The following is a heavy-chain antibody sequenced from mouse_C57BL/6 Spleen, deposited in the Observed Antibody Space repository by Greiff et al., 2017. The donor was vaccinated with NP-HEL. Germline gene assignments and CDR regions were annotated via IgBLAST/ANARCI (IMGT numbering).Heavy chain of an antibody. CDR2: LDPSDSYT. J-gene: IGHJ2*01. CDR1: GYTFTSYW. CDR3: ARGAQANFDY. Sequence: QVQLQQSGAELVMPGASVKLSCKASGYTFTSYWMHWVKQRPGQGLEWIGELDPSDSYTNYNQKFKGKSTLTVDKSSSTAYMQLSSLTSEDSAVYYCARGAQANFDYWGQGTTLTVSS. V-gene: IGHV1-69*01. D-gene: IGHD3-2*02.